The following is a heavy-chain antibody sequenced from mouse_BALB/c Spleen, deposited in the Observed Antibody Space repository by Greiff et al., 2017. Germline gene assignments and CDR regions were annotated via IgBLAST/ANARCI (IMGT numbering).Heavy chain of an antibody. D-gene: IGHD1-1*01. CDR1: GFTFSSYA. CDR3: ARARYGSSSYAMDY. V-gene: IGHV5-9-4*01. Sequence: EVKLEESGGGLVKPGGSLKLSCAASGFTFSSYAMSWVRQSPEKRLEWVAEISSGGSYTYYPDTVTGRFTISRDNAKNTLYLEMSSLRSEDTAMYYCARARYGSSSYAMDYWGQGTSVTVSS. CDR2: ISSGGSYT. J-gene: IGHJ4*01.